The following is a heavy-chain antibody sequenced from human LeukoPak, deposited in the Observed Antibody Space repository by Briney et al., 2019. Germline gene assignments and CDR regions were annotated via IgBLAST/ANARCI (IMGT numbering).Heavy chain of an antibody. CDR3: AREYYGALDY. D-gene: IGHD4-17*01. J-gene: IGHJ4*02. CDR2: LSSDGSNT. Sequence: PGGSLRLSCAASGFTFSGFPMHWVRRAPGKGLEWVAALSSDGSNTYYTDSVKGRFTISRDNSKNKVYLQMNSLRAEDTAVYYCAREYYGALDYRGKGTLVTVSS. CDR1: GFTFSGFP. V-gene: IGHV3-30-3*01.